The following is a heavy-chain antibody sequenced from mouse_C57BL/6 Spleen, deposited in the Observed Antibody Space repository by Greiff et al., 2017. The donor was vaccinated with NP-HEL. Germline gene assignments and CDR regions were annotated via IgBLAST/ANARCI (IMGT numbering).Heavy chain of an antibody. CDR2: IYPRDGST. CDR1: GYPFTSYN. CDR3: AREGDSNYVWFAY. V-gene: IGHV1-85*01. D-gene: IGHD2-5*01. Sequence: QVQLQQSGPELVKPGASVKLSCKASGYPFTSYNINWVKQRPGQGLEWIGWIYPRDGSTKYNEKFKGKATLTVDTSSSTAYMELHSLTSEDSAVYFCAREGDSNYVWFAYWGQGTLVTVSA. J-gene: IGHJ3*01.